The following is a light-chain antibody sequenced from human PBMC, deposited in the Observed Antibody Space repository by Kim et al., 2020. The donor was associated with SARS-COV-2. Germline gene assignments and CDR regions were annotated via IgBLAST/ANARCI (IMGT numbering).Light chain of an antibody. CDR3: QAWDSSTAYV. CDR2: QDS. CDR1: KLGDKY. V-gene: IGLV3-1*01. Sequence: SYELTQPPSVSVSPGQTASITCSGDKLGDKYACWYQQKPGQSPVLVIYQDSKRPSGIPERFSGSNSGNTATLTISGTQAMDEADYYCQAWDSSTAYVFRT. J-gene: IGLJ1*01.